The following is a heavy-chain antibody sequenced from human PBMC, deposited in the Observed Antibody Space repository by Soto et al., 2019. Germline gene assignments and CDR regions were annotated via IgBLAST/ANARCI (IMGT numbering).Heavy chain of an antibody. CDR3: ARASGVWGRQVVRQAPDY. Sequence: QVQLVQSGAEVKKPGSSVKVSCKASGGTFSSYAISWVRQAPGQGLEWMGGIIPIFGTANYAQKFQGRVTITADESTSTAHMELSSLRSEDTAVYYCARASGVWGRQVVRQAPDYWGQGTLVTVSS. V-gene: IGHV1-69*01. J-gene: IGHJ4*02. CDR2: IIPIFGTA. CDR1: GGTFSSYA. D-gene: IGHD3-16*01.